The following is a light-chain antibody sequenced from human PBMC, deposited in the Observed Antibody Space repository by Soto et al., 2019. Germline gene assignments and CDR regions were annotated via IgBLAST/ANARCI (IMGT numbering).Light chain of an antibody. CDR3: SSYAGSNNFV. CDR1: SSDVGGYNY. V-gene: IGLV2-8*01. CDR2: EVS. Sequence: QSVLTQPPSASGSPGQSVTISCTGTSSDVGGYNYVSWYQQHPGKAPKLMIYEVSKRPSGVPDRFSGSKSGNTPSLTVSGLQAEDEADYYCSSYAGSNNFVFGGGTKLTVL. J-gene: IGLJ2*01.